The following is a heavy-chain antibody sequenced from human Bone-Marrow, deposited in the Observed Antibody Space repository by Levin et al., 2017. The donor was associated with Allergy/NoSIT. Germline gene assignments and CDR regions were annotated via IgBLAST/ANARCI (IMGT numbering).Heavy chain of an antibody. J-gene: IGHJ4*02. V-gene: IGHV4-59*01. Sequence: SSETLSLTCTVSGGSISSYYWSWIRQPPGKGLDWIGYIYYSGSTNYNPSLKSRVTMSVDTSKNHFSLKLTSMTAADTAVYYCARGYSSSWYYFDSWGQGALVTVSS. CDR1: GGSISSYY. CDR2: IYYSGST. CDR3: ARGYSSSWYYFDS. D-gene: IGHD6-13*01.